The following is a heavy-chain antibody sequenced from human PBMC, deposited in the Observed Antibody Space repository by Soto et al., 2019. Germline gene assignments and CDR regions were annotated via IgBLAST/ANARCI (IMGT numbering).Heavy chain of an antibody. J-gene: IGHJ6*02. V-gene: IGHV4-38-2*01. CDR2: IHHSGST. CDR3: ARRIEMTTMKTGMDV. Sequence: SETLSLTCDVSGYSITSVHYWGWIRQPPGKGLEWIGIIHHSGSTYYSPSLKSRVTISIDTSRNRFSLKVTSVTAADTAGYYCARRIEMTTMKTGMDVWGQGTTVTVSS. CDR1: GYSITSVHY.